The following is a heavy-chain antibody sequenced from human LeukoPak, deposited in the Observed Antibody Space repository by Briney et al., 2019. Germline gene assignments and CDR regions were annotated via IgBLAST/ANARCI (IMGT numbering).Heavy chain of an antibody. CDR3: ATKIGYCSSTSCYSWFDP. V-gene: IGHV4-59*01. Sequence: SETLSLTCTVSGGSISSYYWSWIRQPPGKGLEWIGYIYYSGSTNYNPSLKSRVTITVDTSKNQFSLKLSSVTAADTAVYYCATKIGYCSSTSCYSWFDPWGQGTLVTVSS. D-gene: IGHD2-2*02. J-gene: IGHJ5*02. CDR2: IYYSGST. CDR1: GGSISSYY.